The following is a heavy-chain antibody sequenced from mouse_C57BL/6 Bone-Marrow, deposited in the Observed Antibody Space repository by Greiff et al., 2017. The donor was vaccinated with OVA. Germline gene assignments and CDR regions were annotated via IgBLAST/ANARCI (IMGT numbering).Heavy chain of an antibody. Sequence: QVQLKESGAELVKPGASVKMSCKASGYTFTTYPIEWMKQKHGKSLEWIGDFAPYNDYTKYNEKFKGKATLTVEKYSRTVYLLLSRLTSDVSAVYYCARSGYYDADWFAYWGQGTLVTVSA. J-gene: IGHJ3*01. CDR2: FAPYNDYT. D-gene: IGHD2-4*01. CDR1: GYTFTTYP. CDR3: ARSGYYDADWFAY. V-gene: IGHV1-47*01.